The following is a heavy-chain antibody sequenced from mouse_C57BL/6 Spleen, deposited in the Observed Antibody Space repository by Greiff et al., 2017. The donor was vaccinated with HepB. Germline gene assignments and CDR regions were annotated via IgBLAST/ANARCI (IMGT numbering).Heavy chain of an antibody. V-gene: IGHV7-1*01. CDR2: SRNKANDYTT. Sequence: EVNVVESGGGLVQSGRSLRLSCATSGFTFSDFYMEWVRQAPGKGLEWIAASRNKANDYTTEYSASVKGRFIVSRDTSQSILYLQMNALRAEDTAIYYCARDAGYGGFYAMDYWGQGTSVTVSS. D-gene: IGHD1-1*02. CDR3: ARDAGYGGFYAMDY. J-gene: IGHJ4*01. CDR1: GFTFSDFY.